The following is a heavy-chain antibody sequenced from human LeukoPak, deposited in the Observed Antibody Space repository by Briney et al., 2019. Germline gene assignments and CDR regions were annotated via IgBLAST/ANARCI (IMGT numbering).Heavy chain of an antibody. CDR2: IIPIFGTA. CDR1: GGTFSSYA. V-gene: IGHV1-69*13. D-gene: IGHD3-22*01. CDR3: ARGGVISSGYPDHFDY. Sequence: SVKVSCKASGGTFSSYAISWVRQAPGQGLEWMGGIIPIFGTANYAQKFQGRVTITADESTSTAYMELSSLRSEDTAVYYCARGGVISSGYPDHFDYWGQGTLVTVSS. J-gene: IGHJ4*02.